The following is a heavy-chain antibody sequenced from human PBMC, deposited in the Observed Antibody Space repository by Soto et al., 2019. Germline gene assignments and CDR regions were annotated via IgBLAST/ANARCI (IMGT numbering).Heavy chain of an antibody. J-gene: IGHJ6*02. CDR2: IIPIFGTA. Sequence: SVKVSCKASGGTFSSYAISWVRQAPGQGLEWMGGIIPIFGTANYAQKFQGRVTITADESTSTAYMELSSLRSEDTAVYYCARDTVTTGYYYYGMDVWGQGTTVTVSS. CDR1: GGTFSSYA. D-gene: IGHD4-17*01. CDR3: ARDTVTTGYYYYGMDV. V-gene: IGHV1-69*13.